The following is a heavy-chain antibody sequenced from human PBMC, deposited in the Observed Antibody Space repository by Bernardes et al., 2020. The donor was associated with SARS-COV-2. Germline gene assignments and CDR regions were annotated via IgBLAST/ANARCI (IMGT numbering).Heavy chain of an antibody. CDR2: IYYSGST. Sequence: SETLSLTCTVSGGSISSGGYYWSWIRQHPGKGLEWIGYIYYSGSTYYNASLKSRVTISVDTSKNQFSLKLSSVTAADTAVYYCARGIPQSITIFGVVIPGNWFDPWGQGTLVTVSS. CDR3: ARGIPQSITIFGVVIPGNWFDP. V-gene: IGHV4-31*03. D-gene: IGHD3-3*01. CDR1: GGSISSGGYY. J-gene: IGHJ5*02.